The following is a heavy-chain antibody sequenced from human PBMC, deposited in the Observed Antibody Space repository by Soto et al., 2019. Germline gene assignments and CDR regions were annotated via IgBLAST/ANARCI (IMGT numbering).Heavy chain of an antibody. CDR1: GFTFSSYA. Sequence: GGSLRLSCAASGFTFSSYAMHWVRQAPGKGLEWVAVISYDGSNKYYADSVKGRFTISRDNSKNTLYLQMNSLRAEDTAVYYCARETSLSYYYGMDVWGQGTTVTVSS. V-gene: IGHV3-30-3*01. D-gene: IGHD1-1*01. CDR3: ARETSLSYYYGMDV. CDR2: ISYDGSNK. J-gene: IGHJ6*02.